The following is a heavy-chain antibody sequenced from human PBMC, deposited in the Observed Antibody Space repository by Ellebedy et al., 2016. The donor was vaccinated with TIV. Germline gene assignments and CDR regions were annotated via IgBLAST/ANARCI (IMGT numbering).Heavy chain of an antibody. J-gene: IGHJ6*02. Sequence: GESLKISCAASGFTFSRFWMAWVRQAPGKGLEWVATINQGGSETYYVDSVKGRFTISRDNSKSTLYLQMSSLRGEDTAVYYCARAWIPYGLDVWGHGTTVTVSS. V-gene: IGHV3-7*01. CDR2: INQGGSET. CDR1: GFTFSRFW. D-gene: IGHD5-12*01. CDR3: ARAWIPYGLDV.